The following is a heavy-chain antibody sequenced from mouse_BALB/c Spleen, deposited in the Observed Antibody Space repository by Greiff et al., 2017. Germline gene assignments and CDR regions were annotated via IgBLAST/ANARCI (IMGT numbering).Heavy chain of an antibody. CDR1: GFTFSSFG. J-gene: IGHJ4*01. Sequence: EVKVVESGAGLVQPGGSRKLSCAASGFTFSSFGIHWVRQAPGKGLEWVAYISSGSSTIYYADTVKGRFTISRDNPKNTLFLQMTSLRSEDTAMYYCARNGLDAMEYWGQGTSVTVSS. D-gene: IGHD1-1*01. CDR3: ARNGLDAMEY. V-gene: IGHV5-17*02. CDR2: ISSGSSTI.